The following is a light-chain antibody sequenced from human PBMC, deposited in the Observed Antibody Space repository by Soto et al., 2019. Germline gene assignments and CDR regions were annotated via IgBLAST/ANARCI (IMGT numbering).Light chain of an antibody. CDR1: QSVSSY. CDR3: QQRSNS. J-gene: IGKJ4*01. V-gene: IGKV3-11*01. CDR2: DAS. Sequence: EIVLTQSPDTLSLSPGERATLSCGASQSVSSYLAWYQQKPGQAPRLLIYDASTRATGIPPRFSGSGSGTDFTLTISSLEPEDFAVYYCQQRSNSFGGGTKVDIK.